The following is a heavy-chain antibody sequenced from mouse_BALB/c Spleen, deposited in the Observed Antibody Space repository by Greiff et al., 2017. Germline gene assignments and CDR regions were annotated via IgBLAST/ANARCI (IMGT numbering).Heavy chain of an antibody. V-gene: IGHV5-17*02. Sequence: EVQLVESGGGLVQPGGSRTLSCAASGFTFSSFGMHWVRQAPEKGLEWVAYISSGSSTIYYADTVKGRFTISRDNPKNTLFLQMTSLRSEDTAMYYCARGGFYDYPFAYWGQGTLVTVSA. J-gene: IGHJ3*01. CDR2: ISSGSSTI. CDR3: ARGGFYDYPFAY. CDR1: GFTFSSFG. D-gene: IGHD2-4*01.